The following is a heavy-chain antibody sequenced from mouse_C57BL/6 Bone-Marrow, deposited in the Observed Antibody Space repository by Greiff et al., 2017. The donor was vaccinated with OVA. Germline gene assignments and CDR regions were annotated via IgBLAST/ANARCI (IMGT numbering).Heavy chain of an antibody. V-gene: IGHV1-69*01. D-gene: IGHD3-3*01. J-gene: IGHJ2*01. CDR1: GYTFTSYW. CDR3: ARWGLLYYFDY. Sequence: QVQLQQPGAELVMPGASVKLSCKASGYTFTSYWMHWVKQRPGQGLEWIGEIDPSDSYTNYNQKFKGKSTLTVDKSSSTAYMQLSSLTSEDSAVYYCARWGLLYYFDYWGQGTTLTVSS. CDR2: IDPSDSYT.